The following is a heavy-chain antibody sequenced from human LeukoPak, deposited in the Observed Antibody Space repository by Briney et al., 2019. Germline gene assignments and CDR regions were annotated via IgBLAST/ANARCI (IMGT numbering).Heavy chain of an antibody. J-gene: IGHJ5*02. D-gene: IGHD2-2*01. Sequence: SETLSLTCAVYGGSFSGYYWSWIRQPPGKGLEWIGEINHSGSTNYNPSLKSRVTISVDTSKNQFSLKLSPVTAADTAVYYCARGWPYCSSTSCYNWFDPWGQGTLVTVSS. CDR3: ARGWPYCSSTSCYNWFDP. V-gene: IGHV4-34*01. CDR1: GGSFSGYY. CDR2: INHSGST.